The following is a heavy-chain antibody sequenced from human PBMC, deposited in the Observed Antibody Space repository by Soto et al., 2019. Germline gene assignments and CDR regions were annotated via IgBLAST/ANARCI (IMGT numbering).Heavy chain of an antibody. Sequence: GGSLRLSCAASGFTFSDYYMSWIRQAPGKGLEWVSYISSSSSYTNYADSVKGRFTISRDNAKNSLYLQMNSLRAEDTAVYYCARAPRGRDGMDVWGQWTTVTVSS. D-gene: IGHD5-12*01. J-gene: IGHJ6*02. CDR3: ARAPRGRDGMDV. V-gene: IGHV3-11*06. CDR2: ISSSSSYT. CDR1: GFTFSDYY.